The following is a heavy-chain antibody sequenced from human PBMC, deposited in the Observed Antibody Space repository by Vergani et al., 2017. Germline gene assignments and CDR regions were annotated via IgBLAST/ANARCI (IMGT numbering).Heavy chain of an antibody. CDR3: ARLYGRDSSGSKYFYY. CDR1: GYSFTNYW. D-gene: IGHD3-22*01. CDR2: IHPADSDT. V-gene: IGHV5-51*01. Sequence: EVQLVQSGAEVKKPGESLKISCQISGYSFTNYWIGWVRQMPGKGLEWMGIIHPADSDTRYSPSFQGQGTISVDKSISTAYLQRSSLRASDSAMYYCARLYGRDSSGSKYFYYWGQGTLVTVSS. J-gene: IGHJ4*02.